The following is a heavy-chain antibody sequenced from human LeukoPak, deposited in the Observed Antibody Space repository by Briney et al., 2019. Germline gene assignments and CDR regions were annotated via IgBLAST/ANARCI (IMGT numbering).Heavy chain of an antibody. D-gene: IGHD2-15*01. CDR1: GLTFSSYW. CDR3: ASRDQSCSGDTSYPIDY. Sequence: PGGSLRLSCAVSGLTFSSYWMHWVRQAPGKGLVWVSRINREGSSTSYADSVKGRFTISRDNAKNTLYLQMNSLRAEDTAVYYCASRDQSCSGDTSYPIDYWDQGTLVTVSS. J-gene: IGHJ4*02. CDR2: INREGSST. V-gene: IGHV3-74*01.